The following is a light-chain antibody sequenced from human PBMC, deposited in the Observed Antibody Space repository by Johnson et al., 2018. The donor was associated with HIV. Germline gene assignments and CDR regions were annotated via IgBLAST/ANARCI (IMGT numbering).Light chain of an antibody. J-gene: IGLJ1*01. V-gene: IGLV1-51*02. CDR3: GTWDSSLSAGV. CDR1: SSNIGNNY. Sequence: QSVLTQPPSVSAAPGQKVTISCSGSSSNIGNNYVSWYQQLPGTAPKLLIYEDTKRPSGIPDRFSGSKSGTSATLAITGLQTGDEADYYCGTWDSSLSAGVFGTGTKVTVL. CDR2: EDT.